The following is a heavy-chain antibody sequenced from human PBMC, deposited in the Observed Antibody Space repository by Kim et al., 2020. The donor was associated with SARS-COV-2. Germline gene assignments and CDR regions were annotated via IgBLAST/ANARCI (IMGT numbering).Heavy chain of an antibody. Sequence: ASVKVSCKASGYTFTSYYMHWVRQAPGQGLEWIGIINPSGGSTSYAQKFQGRVTMTRDTSTSTVYMELSSLRSEDTAVYYCARDLIFVTFSPDEYGNFDYWGQGTLVTVSS. CDR2: INPSGGST. D-gene: IGHD3-3*01. CDR1: GYTFTSYY. V-gene: IGHV1-46*01. J-gene: IGHJ4*02. CDR3: ARDLIFVTFSPDEYGNFDY.